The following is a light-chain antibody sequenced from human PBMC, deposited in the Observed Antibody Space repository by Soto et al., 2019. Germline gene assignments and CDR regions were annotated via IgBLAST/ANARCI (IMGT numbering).Light chain of an antibody. CDR3: CSYADNYFYV. CDR1: SNDVGAYHY. Sequence: QSALTQPRSVYGFPGQSVTISCTGTSNDVGAYHYVSWYQHHPGKAPKLIIYDVTQRPSGIPDRFSGSKSGNTASLTISGLQADDEADYHCCSYADNYFYVFGTGTKVTVL. V-gene: IGLV2-11*01. J-gene: IGLJ1*01. CDR2: DVT.